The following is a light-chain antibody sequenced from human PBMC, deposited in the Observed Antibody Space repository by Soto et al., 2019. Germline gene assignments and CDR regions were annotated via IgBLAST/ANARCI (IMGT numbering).Light chain of an antibody. CDR2: EVS. CDR1: SSDVGGHNY. Sequence: QSALTQPPSASGSPGQSVTISCTGTSSDVGGHNYVSWYQHHPGKAPKLMIYEVSKRPSGVPDRFAGSKSGNTAHLTVSGIHDEAEADCYCHAYVGSNRNVFGNGTKLTV. J-gene: IGLJ1*01. V-gene: IGLV2-8*01. CDR3: HAYVGSNRNV.